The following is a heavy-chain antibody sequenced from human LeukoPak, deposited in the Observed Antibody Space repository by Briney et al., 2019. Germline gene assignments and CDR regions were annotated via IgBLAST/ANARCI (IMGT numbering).Heavy chain of an antibody. Sequence: SETLSLTCTVSGYSISSGYYWSWIRQPPGKGLEWIGYIYYSGSTNYNPSLKSRVTISVDTSKNQFSLKLSSVTAADTAVYYCARALFGSGSYYNQWGQGTLVTVSS. CDR1: GYSISSGYY. CDR2: IYYSGST. D-gene: IGHD3-10*01. V-gene: IGHV4-61*01. CDR3: ARALFGSGSYYNQ. J-gene: IGHJ4*02.